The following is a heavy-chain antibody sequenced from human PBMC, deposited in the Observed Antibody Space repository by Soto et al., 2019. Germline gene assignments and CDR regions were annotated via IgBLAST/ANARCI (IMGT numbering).Heavy chain of an antibody. CDR2: IKSKVDGGTA. Sequence: PGGSLRLSCAASGFTFSNAWMNWVRQGPGKGLEWLGRIKSKVDGGTADYGAATKGRFNISRDDLKNMLHLQMNSLKPDDTAVYYCTTLSYLYYDGMDVWGQGTTVTVSS. V-gene: IGHV3-15*01. D-gene: IGHD2-2*01. J-gene: IGHJ6*02. CDR3: TTLSYLYYDGMDV. CDR1: GFTFSNAW.